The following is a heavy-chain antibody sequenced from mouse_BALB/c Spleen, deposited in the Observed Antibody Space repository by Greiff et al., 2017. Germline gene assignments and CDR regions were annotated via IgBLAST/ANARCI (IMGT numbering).Heavy chain of an antibody. CDR2: ISYDGSN. CDR1: GYSITSGYY. V-gene: IGHV3-6*02. CDR3: ARDWFAY. J-gene: IGHJ3*01. Sequence: EVQLQQSGPGLVKPSQSLSLTCSVTGYSITSGYYWNWIRQFPGNKLEWTGYISYDGSNNYNPSLKNRISITRDTSKNQFFLKLNSVTTEDTATYYCARDWFAYWGQGTLVTVSA.